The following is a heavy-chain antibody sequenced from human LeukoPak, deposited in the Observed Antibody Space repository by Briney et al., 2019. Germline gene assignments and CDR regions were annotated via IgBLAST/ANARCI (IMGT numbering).Heavy chain of an antibody. D-gene: IGHD2-8*01. V-gene: IGHV3-23*01. CDR3: AKARGHCADGVCHNFYYMDV. J-gene: IGHJ6*03. CDR2: ISGSGGRT. CDR1: GFTFSSYA. Sequence: SGGSLRLSCAASGFTFSSYAMNWVRQAPGKGLERVSSISGSGGRTDYTDSVKGRFTISRDNSKNTVYLQMNSLRAEDTAVYYCAKARGHCADGVCHNFYYMDVWGKGTTVTVSS.